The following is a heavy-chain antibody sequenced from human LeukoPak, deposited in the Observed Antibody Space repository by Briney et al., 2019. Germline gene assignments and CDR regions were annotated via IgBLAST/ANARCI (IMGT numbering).Heavy chain of an antibody. CDR3: ARARRDSGFYKLDY. CDR2: INHSGSA. V-gene: IGHV4-34*01. J-gene: IGHJ4*02. D-gene: IGHD3-3*01. CDR1: GGSLSGSY. Sequence: KTSETLSLTCAVYGGSLSGSYWSWIRQPPGKGLEWIAEINHSGSANYNPSLKSRVTLSIDESKNQFSLNLNSVTAADTAVYYCARARRDSGFYKLDYWGQGTLVTVSS.